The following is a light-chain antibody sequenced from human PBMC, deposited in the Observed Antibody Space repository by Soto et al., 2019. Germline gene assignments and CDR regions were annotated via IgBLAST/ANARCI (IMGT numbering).Light chain of an antibody. CDR1: QTISSW. V-gene: IGKV1-5*03. CDR2: KAS. Sequence: DIQMTQSPSTLSGSVGDRVTITCRASQTISSWLAWYQQKPGKAPKLLIYKASTLKSGVPSRFSGSGSGTEFTLTINSLQSDDFATYYCQHYYGFSWTFGQGTKVDIK. J-gene: IGKJ1*01. CDR3: QHYYGFSWT.